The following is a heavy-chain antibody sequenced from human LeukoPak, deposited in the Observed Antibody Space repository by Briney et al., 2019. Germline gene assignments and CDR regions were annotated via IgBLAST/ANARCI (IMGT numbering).Heavy chain of an antibody. CDR2: INPNSGGT. CDR1: GYTFTGYY. Sequence: GSSVKVSCKASGYTFTGYYMRWVRQAPGQGLEWMGWINPNSGGTNYAQKFQGRVTMTRDTSISTAYMELSRLRSDDTAVYYCARTDTAMATDAFDIWGQGTMVTVSS. V-gene: IGHV1-2*02. CDR3: ARTDTAMATDAFDI. J-gene: IGHJ3*02. D-gene: IGHD5-18*01.